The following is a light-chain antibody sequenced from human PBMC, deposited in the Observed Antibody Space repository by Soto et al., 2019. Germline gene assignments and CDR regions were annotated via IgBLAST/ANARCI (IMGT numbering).Light chain of an antibody. CDR3: GTWDTRLSVVV. Sequence: QSVLTQPPSVSAAPGQKVTISCSGSSSNIVSWYQRLPGTAPKLLIYDNNKRPSGIPDRFSGSKSGTSATLGITGLQTGDEADYYCGTWDTRLSVVVFGGGTKVTVL. J-gene: IGLJ2*01. CDR2: DNN. CDR1: SSNI. V-gene: IGLV1-51*01.